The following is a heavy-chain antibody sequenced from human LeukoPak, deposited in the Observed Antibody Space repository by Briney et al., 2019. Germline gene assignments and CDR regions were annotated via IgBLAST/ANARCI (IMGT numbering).Heavy chain of an antibody. CDR1: GFTVSSNY. CDR3: AREAVTRNYFDY. CDR2: IYSGGST. D-gene: IGHD4-17*01. V-gene: IGHV3-53*01. Sequence: GESLRLSRAASGFTVSSNYMNWVRQAPGKGLEWVSVIYSGGSTYYADSVKGRFTISRDNSKNTLYLQMNSLRAEDTAVYYCAREAVTRNYFDYWGQGTLVTVST. J-gene: IGHJ4*02.